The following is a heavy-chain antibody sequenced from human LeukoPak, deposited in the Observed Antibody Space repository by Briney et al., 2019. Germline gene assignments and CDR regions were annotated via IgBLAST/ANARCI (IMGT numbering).Heavy chain of an antibody. CDR2: TYYRSTWYN. J-gene: IGHJ5*02. D-gene: IGHD2-2*01. CDR3: ARRLTQYVCFDP. Sequence: SQTLSLTCAISGVSVSSNSVTWNWIRQSPSRGLEWLGRTYYRSTWYNDYAVSVRGRITVNPDTSKNQFSLHLNSVTPEDTAVYYCARRLTQYVCFDPWGQGILVTVSS. CDR1: GVSVSSNSVT. V-gene: IGHV6-1*01.